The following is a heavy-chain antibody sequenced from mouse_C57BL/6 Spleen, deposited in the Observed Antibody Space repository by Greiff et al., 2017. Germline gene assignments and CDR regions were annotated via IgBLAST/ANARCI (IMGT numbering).Heavy chain of an antibody. CDR1: GYTFTSYW. CDR3: TRSDPYYYAMDY. CDR2: IYPGNSDT. V-gene: IGHV1-5*01. J-gene: IGHJ4*01. Sequence: EVQLQQSGTVLARPGASVKMSCKTSGYTFTSYWMHWVKQRPGQGLAWIGAIYPGNSDTSYNQKFKGKAKLTAVTSARTAYMELSSLTNEDSAVYYCTRSDPYYYAMDYWGQGTSVTVSS.